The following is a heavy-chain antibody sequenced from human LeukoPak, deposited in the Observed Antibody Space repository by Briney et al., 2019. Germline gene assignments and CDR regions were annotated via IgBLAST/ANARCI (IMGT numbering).Heavy chain of an antibody. D-gene: IGHD2-15*01. Sequence: GGSLRLSCAASGFTFDDYAMHWVRQSPGKGLQWVSFISWDSRSVYYADSVKGRFAISRDNNKKSVFLQMNSLTAEDTAFYYCARDSQDCSASTCYFDNWGQGTLVTVSA. V-gene: IGHV3-43D*03. CDR3: ARDSQDCSASTCYFDN. J-gene: IGHJ4*02. CDR1: GFTFDDYA. CDR2: ISWDSRSV.